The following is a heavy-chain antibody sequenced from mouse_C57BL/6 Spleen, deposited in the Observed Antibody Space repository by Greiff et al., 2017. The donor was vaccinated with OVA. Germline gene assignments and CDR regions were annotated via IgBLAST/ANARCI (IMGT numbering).Heavy chain of an antibody. CDR2: INPNNGGT. CDR1: GYTFTDYY. V-gene: IGHV1-26*01. J-gene: IGHJ2*01. D-gene: IGHD1-1*01. CDR3: ARWGVDRDY. Sequence: EVQLQQSGPELVKPGASVKISCKASGYTFTDYYMNWVKQSHGKSLEWIGDINPNNGGTSYNQKFKGKATLTVDKSSSTAYMELRSLTSEDSAVYYCARWGVDRDYWGQGTTLTVSS.